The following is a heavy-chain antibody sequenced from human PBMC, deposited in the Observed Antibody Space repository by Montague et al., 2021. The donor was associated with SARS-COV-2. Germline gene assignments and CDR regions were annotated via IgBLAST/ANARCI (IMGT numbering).Heavy chain of an antibody. Sequence: TLSLTCTVSGGSISSGGYYWSWIRQHPGKGLEWIGYIYYSGSTYYNPSLKSRVTISVDTSKNQFSLKLSSVTAADTAVYYCARDYGDYGSGYYYGMGVWGRGTTVTVSS. J-gene: IGHJ6*02. D-gene: IGHD4-17*01. CDR2: IYYSGST. V-gene: IGHV4-31*03. CDR1: GGSISSGGYY. CDR3: ARDYGDYGSGYYYGMGV.